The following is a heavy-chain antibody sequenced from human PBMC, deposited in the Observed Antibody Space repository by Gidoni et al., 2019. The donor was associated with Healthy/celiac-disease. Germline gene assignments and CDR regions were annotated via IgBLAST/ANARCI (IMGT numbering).Heavy chain of an antibody. V-gene: IGHV1-69*01. CDR3: ARDSTPGRNSERKSVAFDI. CDR2: VIPSFGTA. J-gene: IGHJ3*02. Sequence: QVQLVQSGAEVKKTGASVKVSCKASGGTFSSYAISWVRQAPGQGLEWSGGVIPSFGTANYAQKLQGRVTITADESTSTAYMELSSLRSEDTAVYYCARDSTPGRNSERKSVAFDIWGQGTMVTVSS. CDR1: GGTFSSYA. D-gene: IGHD2-21*01.